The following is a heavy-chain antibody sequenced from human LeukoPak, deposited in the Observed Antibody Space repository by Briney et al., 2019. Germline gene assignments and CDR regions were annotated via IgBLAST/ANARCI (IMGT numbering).Heavy chain of an antibody. Sequence: GGSLRLSCTASGFTFGDYAMSWFRQAPGKGLDWVGFIRSKAYGGTTEYAASVKGRFTISRDDSKSIAYLQMNSLKTEDTAVYYCTRFPGYCSGGSCFKFDYWGQGTLVTVSS. CDR2: IRSKAYGGTT. J-gene: IGHJ4*02. CDR1: GFTFGDYA. CDR3: TRFPGYCSGGSCFKFDY. V-gene: IGHV3-49*03. D-gene: IGHD2-15*01.